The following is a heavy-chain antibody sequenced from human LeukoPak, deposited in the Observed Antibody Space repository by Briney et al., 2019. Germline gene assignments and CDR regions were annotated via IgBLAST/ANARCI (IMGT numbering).Heavy chain of an antibody. CDR2: IYYTGST. Sequence: SGTLSLTCSVSGGSISGDYWSWIRQPPGKGLEWIGYIYYTGSTNYNPSLKSRVTISVDTSKNQFSLNLSSVTAADTAVYYCARGVAAAPVWYFDLWGRGTLVTVSS. J-gene: IGHJ2*01. D-gene: IGHD6-13*01. CDR3: ARGVAAAPVWYFDL. V-gene: IGHV4-59*01. CDR1: GGSISGDY.